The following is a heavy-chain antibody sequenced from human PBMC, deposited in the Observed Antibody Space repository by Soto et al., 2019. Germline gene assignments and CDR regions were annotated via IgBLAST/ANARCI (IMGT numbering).Heavy chain of an antibody. V-gene: IGHV1-69*01. CDR3: ARGQFHHVSNYYYALDV. CDR1: GGTFSSYA. J-gene: IGHJ6*02. CDR2: FIPMFNRP. Sequence: QVQLVQSGAEVKKPGSSVKVSCKASGGTFSSYAISWVRQAPGQGLEWMGGFIPMFNRPHSARTCQGRVTITADESTSPAYMDLSSLRSEDTAVYYCARGQFHHVSNYYYALDVWGQGTTVTFSS.